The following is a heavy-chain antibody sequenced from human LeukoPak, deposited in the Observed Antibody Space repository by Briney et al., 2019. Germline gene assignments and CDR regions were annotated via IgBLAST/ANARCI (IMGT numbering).Heavy chain of an antibody. V-gene: IGHV3-74*01. J-gene: IGHJ1*01. CDR1: GFTFSSYW. D-gene: IGHD2-15*01. CDR2: INSDGSST. Sequence: GGSLRLSCAASGFTFSSYWMHWVRQAPGKGLMWVSRINSDGSSTSYADSVKGRFTISRDNAKNTLYLQMNSLRAEDTAVYYCAPGGYCSGGSCYKEYFQHWGQGTLVTVSS. CDR3: APGGYCSGGSCYKEYFQH.